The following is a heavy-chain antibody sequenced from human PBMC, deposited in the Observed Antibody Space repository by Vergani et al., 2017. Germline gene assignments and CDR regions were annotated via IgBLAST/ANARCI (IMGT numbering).Heavy chain of an antibody. CDR2: IRYDGSNT. CDR1: GFTFSNYG. V-gene: IGHV3-30*02. J-gene: IGHJ3*02. CDR3: AKVGRSEVAGTFGAFDI. D-gene: IGHD6-19*01. Sequence: VQLVESGGGVVQPGGSLRLSCGASGFTFSNYGMHWVRQAPGKGLEWVTFIRYDGSNTYYADSVKGRFTISRDNSKNTLFLQMNSLRPEDTAVYYCAKVGRSEVAGTFGAFDIWGQGTMVTVSS.